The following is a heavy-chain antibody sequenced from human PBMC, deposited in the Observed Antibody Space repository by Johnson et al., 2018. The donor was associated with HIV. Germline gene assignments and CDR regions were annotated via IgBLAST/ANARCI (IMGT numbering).Heavy chain of an antibody. J-gene: IGHJ3*02. CDR1: GFTFSTYG. Sequence: VQLVESGGGLVQPGGSLRLSCAASGFTFSTYGTSWVRQAPGKGLEWVSGFSGSGGSTYYADSVRGRFTISRDNSKNMLFLQMNSLRAEDTAVYFCARLYASSWSEAFDIWGQGTMVTVSS. D-gene: IGHD6-13*01. V-gene: IGHV3-23*04. CDR3: ARLYASSWSEAFDI. CDR2: FSGSGGST.